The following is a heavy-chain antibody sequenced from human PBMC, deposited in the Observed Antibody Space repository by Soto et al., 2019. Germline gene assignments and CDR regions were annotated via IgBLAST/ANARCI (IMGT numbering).Heavy chain of an antibody. CDR3: ARTEFGPYPHY. CDR1: GYTFSSYS. V-gene: IGHV3-48*01. CDR2: ISSSSSTI. J-gene: IGHJ4*02. Sequence: GGSLRLSCSASGYTFSSYSMNWVRQAPGKGLEWVSYISSSSSTIYYADSVKGRFTISRDNAKNSLYLQMNSLRAEDTAVYYCARTEFGPYPHYWGQGTLVTVSS. D-gene: IGHD3-10*01.